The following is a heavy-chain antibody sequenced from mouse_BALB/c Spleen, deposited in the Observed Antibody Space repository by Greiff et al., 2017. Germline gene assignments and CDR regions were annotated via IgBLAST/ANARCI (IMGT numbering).Heavy chain of an antibody. V-gene: IGHV1-14*01. Sequence: EVKLQESGPELVKPGASVKMSCKASGYTFTSYVMHWVKQKPGQGLEWIGYINPYNDGTKYNEKFKGATLTSDKSSSTAYMELSSLTSEDSAVYYCARSDGNYAMDYWGQGTSVTVSS. CDR3: ARSDGNYAMDY. CDR1: GYTFTSYV. CDR2: INPYNDGT. J-gene: IGHJ4*01.